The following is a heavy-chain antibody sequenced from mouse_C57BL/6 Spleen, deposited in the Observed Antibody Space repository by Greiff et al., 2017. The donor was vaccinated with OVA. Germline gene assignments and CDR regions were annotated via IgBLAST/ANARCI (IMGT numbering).Heavy chain of an antibody. CDR3: ARKFYGNSYLCDY. Sequence: QVQLQQPGAELVKPGASVTLSCKASGYTFTSYWMHWVKQRPGQGLEWIGMIHPYSGSTNYNEKFKSKATLTVDKSSSTAYMQLSSLTSEDSAVYYCARKFYGNSYLCDYWGQGTTLTVSS. V-gene: IGHV1-64*01. CDR2: IHPYSGST. J-gene: IGHJ2*01. D-gene: IGHD1-1*01. CDR1: GYTFTSYW.